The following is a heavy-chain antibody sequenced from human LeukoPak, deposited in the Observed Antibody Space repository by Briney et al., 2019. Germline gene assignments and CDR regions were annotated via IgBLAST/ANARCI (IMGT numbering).Heavy chain of an antibody. Sequence: SETLSLTCTVSGDSLSGYYWSWIRQPPGKRLEWIGYIYYSGSTNYNPSLKTRVSISVDTSKNQFSLKLTSVTAADTAVYYCARSLPPAMFSLDYWGQGTLVTVSS. CDR3: ARSLPPAMFSLDY. D-gene: IGHD2-2*01. CDR1: GDSLSGYY. J-gene: IGHJ4*02. CDR2: IYYSGST. V-gene: IGHV4-59*01.